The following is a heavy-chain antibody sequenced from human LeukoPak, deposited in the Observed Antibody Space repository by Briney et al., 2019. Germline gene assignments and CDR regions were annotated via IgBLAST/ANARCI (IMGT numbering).Heavy chain of an antibody. CDR1: GYSFTTYW. Sequence: GESLTISCQGSGYSFTTYWIGWVRQMPGKGLEWVGNIYPGDSDTRYSPSFKGQVTISADKSISTAYLQWSSLKASDTAMYYCARWEAAAGTWWFDPWGQGTLVTVSS. V-gene: IGHV5-51*01. CDR2: IYPGDSDT. CDR3: ARWEAAAGTWWFDP. D-gene: IGHD6-13*01. J-gene: IGHJ5*02.